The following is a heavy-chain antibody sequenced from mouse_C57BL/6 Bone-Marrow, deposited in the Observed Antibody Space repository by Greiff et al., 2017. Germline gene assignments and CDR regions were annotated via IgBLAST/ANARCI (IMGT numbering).Heavy chain of an antibody. J-gene: IGHJ4*01. Sequence: VQLQESGAELARPGASVKLSCKASGYTFTSYGISWVKQRTGQGLEWIGEIYPRSGNTYYNEKFKGKATLTADKSSSTAYMELRSLTSEDSAVYFCAREEVGARATLWGQGTSVTVSS. CDR3: AREEVGARATL. V-gene: IGHV1-81*01. CDR1: GYTFTSYG. CDR2: IYPRSGNT. D-gene: IGHD3-1*01.